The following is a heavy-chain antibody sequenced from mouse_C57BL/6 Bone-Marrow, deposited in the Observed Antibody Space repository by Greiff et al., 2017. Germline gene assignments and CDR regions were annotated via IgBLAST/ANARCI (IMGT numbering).Heavy chain of an antibody. J-gene: IGHJ2*01. CDR2: INYDGSST. D-gene: IGHD1-1*01. V-gene: IGHV5-16*01. Sequence: EVKVVESEGGLVQPGSSMKLSCTASGFTFSDYYMAWVRQVPEKGLEWVANINYDGSSTYYLDSLKSRFILSRDNAKNILYLQMSSLKSEDTATYYCARYGSSSFDYWGQGTTLTVSS. CDR3: ARYGSSSFDY. CDR1: GFTFSDYY.